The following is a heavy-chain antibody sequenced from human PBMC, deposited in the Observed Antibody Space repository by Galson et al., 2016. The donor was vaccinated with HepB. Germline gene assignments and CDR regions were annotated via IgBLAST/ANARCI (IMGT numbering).Heavy chain of an antibody. CDR1: GYSFTNYW. Sequence: QSGAEVKKPGESLRISCKGSGYSFTNYWITWVRQMPGKGLEWMGRIDPTDSYTNYSPSLQGHVTMSADKSLSTAYLQWSSLEASDTAMYYCARGRYYYDTTPSPTYYFDDCGQGTLVIVSS. D-gene: IGHD3-22*01. CDR2: IDPTDSYT. J-gene: IGHJ4*02. CDR3: ARGRYYYDTTPSPTYYFDD. V-gene: IGHV5-10-1*01.